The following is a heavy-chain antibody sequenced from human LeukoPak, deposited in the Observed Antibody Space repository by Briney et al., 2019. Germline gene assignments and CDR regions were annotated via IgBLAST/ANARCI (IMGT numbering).Heavy chain of an antibody. CDR2: ISGSGGST. Sequence: SGGSLRLSCAASGFTLSSYAMSWVRQAPGKGLEWVSAISGSGGSTYHADSVKGRFTISRDNFKNTLYLQINSLRDDDTANYYCPITFGEVVPAPMLNWGQRTLVSVCS. J-gene: IGHJ4*02. V-gene: IGHV3-23*01. D-gene: IGHD2-2*01. CDR3: PITFGEVVPAPMLN. CDR1: GFTLSSYA.